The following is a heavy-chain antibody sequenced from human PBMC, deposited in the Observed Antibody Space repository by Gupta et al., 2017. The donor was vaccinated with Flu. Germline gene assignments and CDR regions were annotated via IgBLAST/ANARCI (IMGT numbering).Heavy chain of an antibody. Sequence: QVQLRESGPGRVKPSETLSLTCTVSGGPIGDYFWSWIRQPPGKGPEWIGNVYYSGSANYNPSLESRVTISLDTSKNQFSRKLSSVTAADTAVDYCARERDSTGYVYPVWGQGALVTVSS. D-gene: IGHD3-22*01. CDR2: VYYSGSA. J-gene: IGHJ4*02. V-gene: IGHV4-59*01. CDR3: ARERDSTGYVYPV. CDR1: GGPIGDYF.